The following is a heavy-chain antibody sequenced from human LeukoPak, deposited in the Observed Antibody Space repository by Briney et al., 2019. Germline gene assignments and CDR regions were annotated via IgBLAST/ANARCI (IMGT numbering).Heavy chain of an antibody. CDR2: IKSKTDGGTT. Sequence: GGSLRLSCAASGFTFSNAWMSWVRQAPGKGLEWVGRIKSKTDGGTTDYAAPVKGRFTISRDDSKNTLYLQMNSLKTEDTAVCYCTTLFLGDYDFWSGYYDAFDIWGQGTMVTVSS. D-gene: IGHD3-3*01. CDR3: TTLFLGDYDFWSGYYDAFDI. CDR1: GFTFSNAW. V-gene: IGHV3-15*01. J-gene: IGHJ3*02.